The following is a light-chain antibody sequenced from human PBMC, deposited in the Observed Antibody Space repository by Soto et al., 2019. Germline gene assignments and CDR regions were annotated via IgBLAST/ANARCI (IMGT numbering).Light chain of an antibody. V-gene: IGLV2-8*01. J-gene: IGLJ1*01. CDR3: SSYAGSNNPYV. Sequence: QSVLTQPPSAYGSPGQSVTISCTGTSSDVGGYNYVSWYQQHPGKAPKLVIYEVSKRPSGVPDRFSGSKSGNTASLTVSGLQAEDEADYYCSSYAGSNNPYVFGTGTKVTVL. CDR2: EVS. CDR1: SSDVGGYNY.